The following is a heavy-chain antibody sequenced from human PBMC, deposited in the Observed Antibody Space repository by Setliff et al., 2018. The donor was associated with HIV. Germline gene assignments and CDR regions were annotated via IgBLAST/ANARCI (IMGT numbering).Heavy chain of an antibody. J-gene: IGHJ3*02. Sequence: SETLSLTCTVSGGSISSGSNYWSWIRQPAGKGLEWIGHIYTSGSTNYNPSLKSRVTISVDTSENQFYLKLSSVTAADTAAYYCARILLYDSSAYFVNAFDIWGQGTMVTVSS. V-gene: IGHV4-61*09. D-gene: IGHD3-22*01. CDR1: GGSISSGSNY. CDR3: ARILLYDSSAYFVNAFDI. CDR2: IYTSGST.